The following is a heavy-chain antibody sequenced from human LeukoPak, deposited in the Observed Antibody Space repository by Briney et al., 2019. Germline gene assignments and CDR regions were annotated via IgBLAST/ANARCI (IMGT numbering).Heavy chain of an antibody. CDR1: GFTFSDAW. D-gene: IGHD2-8*02. CDR3: ARGVAPGGVGPDYFDY. V-gene: IGHV3-7*01. Sequence: GGSLRLSCAASGFTFSDAWMSWVRQAPGKGLEWVANIKQDGSEKYYVDSVKGRFTISRDNAKNSLYLQMNSLRAEDTAVYYCARGVAPGGVGPDYFDYWGQGTLVTVSS. CDR2: IKQDGSEK. J-gene: IGHJ4*02.